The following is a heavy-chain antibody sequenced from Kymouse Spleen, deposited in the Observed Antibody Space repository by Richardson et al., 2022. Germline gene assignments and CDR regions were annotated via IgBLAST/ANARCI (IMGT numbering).Heavy chain of an antibody. J-gene: IGHJ6*02. CDR3: ARVISFTIF*LVPTTTVWTS. V-gene: IGHV4-31*03. D-gene: IGHD3-9*01. CDR2: IYYSGST. Sequence: QVQLQESGPGLVKPSQTLSLTCTVSGGSISSGGYYWSWIRQHPGKGLEWIGYIYYSGSTYYNPSLKSRVTISVDTSKNQFSLKLSSVTAADTAVYYCARVISFTIF*LVPTTTVWTSGAKGPRSPSPQ. CDR1: GGSISSGGYY.